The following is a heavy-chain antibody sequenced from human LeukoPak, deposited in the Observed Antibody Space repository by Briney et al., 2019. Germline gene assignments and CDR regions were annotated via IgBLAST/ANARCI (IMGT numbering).Heavy chain of an antibody. CDR2: IYYSGST. CDR3: ARGGSTGTNLNWVDP. CDR1: GGSISSYY. V-gene: IGHV4-59*01. Sequence: SETLSLTCTVSGGSISSYYWSWIRQPPGKGLEWIGYIYYSGSTNYNPSLRSRVTISVDTSKNQFSLKLSSVTAADTAVYYCARGGSTGTNLNWVDPWGQGTLVTVSS. J-gene: IGHJ5*02. D-gene: IGHD1-1*01.